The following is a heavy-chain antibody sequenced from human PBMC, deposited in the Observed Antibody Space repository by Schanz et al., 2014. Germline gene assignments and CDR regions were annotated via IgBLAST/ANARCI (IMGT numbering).Heavy chain of an antibody. Sequence: EVQLLESGGGLVQPGGSLKLSCAASGLIFSNYVMSWVRQAPGKGLEWVSFVHPGGSTYYPDSVKGRFTISRDSSKNTLYLQMNSLRPEDTAVYFCVSQTGSPNYWGQGTLVTVSS. D-gene: IGHD6-13*01. CDR2: FVHPGGST. CDR1: GLIFSNYV. CDR3: VSQTGSPNY. V-gene: IGHV3-23*03. J-gene: IGHJ4*02.